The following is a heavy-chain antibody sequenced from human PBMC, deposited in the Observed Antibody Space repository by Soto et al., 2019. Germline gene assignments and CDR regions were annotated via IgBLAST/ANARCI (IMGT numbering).Heavy chain of an antibody. CDR1: GASISSDAYY. V-gene: IGHV4-31*03. D-gene: IGHD3-10*02. CDR3: ARFYVSFGILAY. Sequence: SETLSLTCTVSGASISSDAYYWTWIRQHPGGGLEWIGYIHYSGSAYNNPSLRSRLTISVDTSNNHLSLKLTSVTAADTAVYYCARFYVSFGILAYWGQGTLVTVSS. J-gene: IGHJ4*02. CDR2: IHYSGSA.